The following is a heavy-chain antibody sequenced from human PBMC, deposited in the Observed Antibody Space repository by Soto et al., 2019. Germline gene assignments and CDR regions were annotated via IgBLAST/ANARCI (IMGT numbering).Heavy chain of an antibody. D-gene: IGHD1-26*01. V-gene: IGHV4-4*07. Sequence: QVQLQESGPGLVKPSATMSLTCTVSGDSISSYYWTWIGQPAGKGLAWIGRIYTSGSTEYNPSLKRLVTMSVDTSKNQFSLKLSSVTASDTAVYYCARDRPGYSGSYYYYYYYGMDVWGQGTTVTVSS. J-gene: IGHJ6*02. CDR2: IYTSGST. CDR3: ARDRPGYSGSYYYYYYYGMDV. CDR1: GDSISSYY.